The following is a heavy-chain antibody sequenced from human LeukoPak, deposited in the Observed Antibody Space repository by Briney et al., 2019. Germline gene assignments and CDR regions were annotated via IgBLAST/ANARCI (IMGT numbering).Heavy chain of an antibody. Sequence: GGSLRLSCAASGFTFGSYGAHWVRQAPGKGLEWVAFIRHDGSDKYYADSVKGRFTISRDNSKSTLYLQMNSLRAEDTAVYHCARKKSVYRSSSSTYYYMDVWGKGTTVTVSS. J-gene: IGHJ6*03. CDR2: IRHDGSDK. CDR1: GFTFGSYG. CDR3: ARKKSVYRSSSSTYYYMDV. D-gene: IGHD6-6*01. V-gene: IGHV3-30*02.